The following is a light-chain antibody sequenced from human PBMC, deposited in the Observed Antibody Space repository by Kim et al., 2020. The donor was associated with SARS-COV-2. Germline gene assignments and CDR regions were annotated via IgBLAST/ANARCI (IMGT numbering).Light chain of an antibody. CDR3: QQYVSLPWT. Sequence: SQVERSTLSCRASQSISSSYLAWYQQKPGQAPRLLISGASNRATGIPDRFSGSVSGTDFTLTISRLEPEDFAVYYCQQYVSLPWTFGQGTKVDIK. J-gene: IGKJ1*01. CDR1: QSISSSY. V-gene: IGKV3-20*01. CDR2: GAS.